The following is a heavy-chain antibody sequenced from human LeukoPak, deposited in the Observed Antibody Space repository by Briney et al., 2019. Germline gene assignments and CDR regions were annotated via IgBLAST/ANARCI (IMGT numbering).Heavy chain of an antibody. V-gene: IGHV4-59*02. CDR1: GGSVGSNY. CDR2: ISYSGDT. CDR3: ARGSGWYPH. D-gene: IGHD6-19*01. J-gene: IGHJ1*01. Sequence: PSETLSLTCTVSGGSVGSNYWSWVRQPPGKGLEWIGYISYSGDTKYNPSLKSRLSMSVDTSKNQCSLMLTSVTAADTAVYYCARGSGWYPHWGQGTLVTVSS.